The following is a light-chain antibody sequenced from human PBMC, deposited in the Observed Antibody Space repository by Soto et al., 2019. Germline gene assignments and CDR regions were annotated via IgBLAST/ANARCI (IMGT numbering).Light chain of an antibody. J-gene: IGKJ4*01. CDR2: DTY. CDR3: QRFNRWPLA. V-gene: IGKV3-15*01. CDR1: QSVGST. Sequence: EIVLTQSPAALSVSPGERATLSCWASQSVGSTLNWYQQKPVQAPRLLIYDTYIRATGIPARFRGSGSGTEFTLTIASLQSEDFGVYYCQRFNRWPLAFGGGTKVEI.